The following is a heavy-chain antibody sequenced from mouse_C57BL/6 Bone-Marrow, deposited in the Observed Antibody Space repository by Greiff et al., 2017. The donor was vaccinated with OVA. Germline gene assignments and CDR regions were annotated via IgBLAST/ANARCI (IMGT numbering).Heavy chain of an antibody. D-gene: IGHD1-1*01. CDR2: FYPGSGSR. V-gene: IGHV1-62-2*01. J-gene: IGHJ3*01. CDR3: ARHEEGPHYYYSTWFDY. Sequence: QVQLQQSGAELVKPGASVKLSCKASGYTFTDYTIHWVKQRPVQGLEWIGWFYPGSGSRKYNEKFKDKAKLTADKSSSTVYMELSRLTSEDSAVYLSARHEEGPHYYYSTWFDYWGQGTMVTVSA. CDR1: GYTFTDYT.